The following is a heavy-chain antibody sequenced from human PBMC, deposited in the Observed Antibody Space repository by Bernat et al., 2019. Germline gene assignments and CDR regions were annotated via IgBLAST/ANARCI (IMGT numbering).Heavy chain of an antibody. V-gene: IGHV1-18*01. Sequence: QVQLVQSGPEVKRPGDSVKVSCEASGYTFNTYSLTWVRQAPGQGLEWMGWLSAYNGDTSSAQKFQGRVTMTTDTSTSTAYMELRSLTSDDTAVYYCARGTTVILTHLDYWAREPRSPSPQ. CDR1: GYTFNTYS. J-gene: IGHJ4*02. CDR3: ARGTTVILTHLDY. D-gene: IGHD3-16*01. CDR2: LSAYNGDT.